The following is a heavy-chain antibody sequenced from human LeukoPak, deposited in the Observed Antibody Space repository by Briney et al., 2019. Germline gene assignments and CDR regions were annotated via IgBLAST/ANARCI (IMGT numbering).Heavy chain of an antibody. V-gene: IGHV3-21*01. J-gene: IGHJ4*02. CDR1: GFTFTPYT. CDR2: ISSRSSDI. Sequence: PGGSLRLSCVASGFTFTPYTMNWVRQAPGKGLEWVSSISSRSSDIYYADSLKGRFTISRDNAKNSLYLQMNGLRAEDTAVYYCARVDYASGSYYWGQGTLVTVSS. D-gene: IGHD3-10*01. CDR3: ARVDYASGSYY.